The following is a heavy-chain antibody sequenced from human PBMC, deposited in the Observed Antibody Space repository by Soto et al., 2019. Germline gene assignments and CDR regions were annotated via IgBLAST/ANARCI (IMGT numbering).Heavy chain of an antibody. V-gene: IGHV3-33*01. D-gene: IGHD3-10*01. J-gene: IGHJ3*02. CDR1: GFTFGSYG. CDR3: ARYFWVGDSKTIDI. CDR2: IWYDGSSE. Sequence: QVQLVESGGGVVQPGRSLRLSCAAFGFTFGSYGLHWVRQAPDKGLEWMALIWYDGSSEYYTDSVKGRFTISRDNSKNTLYLQMNSLRADDTAVYYGARYFWVGDSKTIDIWGPGTVVIVSS.